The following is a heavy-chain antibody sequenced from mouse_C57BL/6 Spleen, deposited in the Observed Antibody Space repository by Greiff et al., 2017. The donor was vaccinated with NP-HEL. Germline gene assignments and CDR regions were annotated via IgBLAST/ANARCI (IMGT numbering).Heavy chain of an antibody. D-gene: IGHD4-1*01. CDR2: INPNNGCT. Sequence: VQLQQSGPELVKPGASVKIPCKASGYTFTDYNMDWVKQSHGKSLEWIGDINPNNGCTIYNQKFKGKATLTVDKSSSTAYMELRSLTSEDTAVYYCARSNWDVGYFDVWGTGTTVTVSS. J-gene: IGHJ1*03. V-gene: IGHV1-18*01. CDR1: GYTFTDYN. CDR3: ARSNWDVGYFDV.